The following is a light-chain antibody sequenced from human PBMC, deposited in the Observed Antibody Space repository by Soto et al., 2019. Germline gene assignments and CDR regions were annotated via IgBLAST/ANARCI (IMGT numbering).Light chain of an antibody. V-gene: IGLV2-8*01. CDR1: SSDIGGYNS. CDR2: EVN. Sequence: QSALTQPPSASGSPGQSVTISCTGTSSDIGGYNSVSWYQQHPGKAPRLMIYEVNKRPSGVPDRFSGSKSGYTASLTVSGLQTEDEAFYYCSSYVGATTYVFGTGTKLTVL. CDR3: SSYVGATTYV. J-gene: IGLJ1*01.